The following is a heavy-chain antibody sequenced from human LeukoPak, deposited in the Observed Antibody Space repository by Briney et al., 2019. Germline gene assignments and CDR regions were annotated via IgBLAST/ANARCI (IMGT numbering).Heavy chain of an antibody. J-gene: IGHJ4*02. V-gene: IGHV3-7*01. CDR2: INQDGSDK. CDR3: AGTTYGDFGY. D-gene: IGHD4-17*01. Sequence: PGGSLRLSCAASGFTFSSYWMTGVRQAPGKGLEWVASINQDGSDKYYVDSVKGRFTISRDNAKNSLFLQMNSLRAEDTAVYYCAGTTYGDFGYWGQGTLVTVSS. CDR1: GFTFSSYW.